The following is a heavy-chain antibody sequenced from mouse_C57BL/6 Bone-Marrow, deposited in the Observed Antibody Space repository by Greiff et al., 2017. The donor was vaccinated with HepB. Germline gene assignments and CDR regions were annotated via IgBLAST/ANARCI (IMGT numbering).Heavy chain of an antibody. CDR2: IHPNSGST. D-gene: IGHD1-1*01. CDR1: GYTFTSYW. J-gene: IGHJ3*01. CDR3: ARSGTTVVAPFAY. Sequence: QVQLQQPGAELVKPGASVKLSCKASGYTFTSYWMHWVKQRPGQGLEWIGMIHPNSGSTNYNEKFKSKATLTVDKSSSTAYMQLSSLTSEDSAVYYCARSGTTVVAPFAYWGQGTLVTVSA. V-gene: IGHV1-64*01.